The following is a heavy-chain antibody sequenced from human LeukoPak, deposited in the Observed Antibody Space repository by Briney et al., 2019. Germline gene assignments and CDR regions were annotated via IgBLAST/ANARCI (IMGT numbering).Heavy chain of an antibody. CDR3: ARGPNSNWSGLDF. V-gene: IGHV3-74*01. D-gene: IGHD6-6*01. J-gene: IGHJ4*02. Sequence: PGGSLRLSCAASGFTFSSCWMHWVRQAPGKGLVWVSRINSDGSSTSYADSVKGRFTVSRDNAKNTLYLQVNNLRAEDTAVYYCARGPNSNWSGLDFWGQGTLLTVSS. CDR1: GFTFSSCW. CDR2: INSDGSST.